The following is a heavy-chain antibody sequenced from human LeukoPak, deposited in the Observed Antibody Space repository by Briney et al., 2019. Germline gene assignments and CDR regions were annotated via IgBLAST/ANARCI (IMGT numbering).Heavy chain of an antibody. CDR2: IRYDGSNK. V-gene: IGHV3-30*02. D-gene: IGHD3-22*01. CDR1: GFTFSSYG. CDR3: AKGKGYYDSSGSYYFDY. J-gene: IGHJ4*02. Sequence: GGSLRLSCAASGFTFSSYGMHWVRQAPGKGLEWVAFIRYDGSNKYYADSVKGRFTISRDNSKNTLYPQMNSLRAEDTAVYYCAKGKGYYDSSGSYYFDYWGQGTLVAVSS.